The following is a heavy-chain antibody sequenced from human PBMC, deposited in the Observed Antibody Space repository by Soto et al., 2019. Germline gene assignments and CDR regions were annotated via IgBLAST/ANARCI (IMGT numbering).Heavy chain of an antibody. J-gene: IGHJ4*02. CDR1: GGSISSSNW. CDR3: ARAPYDFWSGPAPFDY. V-gene: IGHV4-4*02. CDR2: IYHSGST. Sequence: SETLSLTCAVSGGSISSSNWWSWVRQPPGKGLEWIGEIYHSGSTNYNPSLKSRVTISADKSKNQFSLKLSSVTAADTAVYYCARAPYDFWSGPAPFDYWGQGTLVTVSS. D-gene: IGHD3-3*01.